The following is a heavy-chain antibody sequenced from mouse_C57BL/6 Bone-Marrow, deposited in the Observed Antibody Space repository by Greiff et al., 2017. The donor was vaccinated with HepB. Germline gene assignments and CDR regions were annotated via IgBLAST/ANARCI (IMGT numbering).Heavy chain of an antibody. Sequence: EVQLQESGGGLVKPGGSLKLSCAASGFTFSSYAMSWVRQTPEKRLEWVATISDGGSYTYYPDNVKGRFTISRDNAKNNLYLQMSHLKSEDTAMYYCASNFDYWGQGTTLTVSS. CDR1: GFTFSSYA. CDR3: ASNFDY. J-gene: IGHJ2*01. CDR2: ISDGGSYT. V-gene: IGHV5-4*01.